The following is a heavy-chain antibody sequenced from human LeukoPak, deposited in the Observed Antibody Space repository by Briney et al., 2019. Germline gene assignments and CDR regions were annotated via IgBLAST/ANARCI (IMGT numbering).Heavy chain of an antibody. V-gene: IGHV3-21*04. CDR1: GFTFCNYT. Sequence: GGSLRLSCAASGFTFCNYTMNWVRQAPGKGLEWVSSIGSRSTYVYFADSVKGRFTISRDNAKNSLFLQLNSLRAEDTAVYYCARDFRPDYGGNSGEPWGQGTLVTVSS. CDR2: IGSRSTYV. CDR3: ARDFRPDYGGNSGEP. D-gene: IGHD4-23*01. J-gene: IGHJ5*02.